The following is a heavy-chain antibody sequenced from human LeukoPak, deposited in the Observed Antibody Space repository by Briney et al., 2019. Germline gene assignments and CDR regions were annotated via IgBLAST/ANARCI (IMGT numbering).Heavy chain of an antibody. Sequence: GGSLRLSCAASGFTFSTYWMAWVRQAPGKGLEWVATIKPDGGDKYYVDSVKGRFTISRDNARKSLFLQMNSLRAEDTAVYYCARDRSTVAGIDFWGQGTLVTVSS. J-gene: IGHJ4*02. V-gene: IGHV3-7*01. CDR1: GFTFSTYW. CDR2: IKPDGGDK. D-gene: IGHD6-19*01. CDR3: ARDRSTVAGIDF.